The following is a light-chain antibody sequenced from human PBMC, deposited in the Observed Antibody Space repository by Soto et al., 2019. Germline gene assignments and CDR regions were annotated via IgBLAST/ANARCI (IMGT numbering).Light chain of an antibody. CDR2: GAS. CDR3: QQYGTSPGT. Sequence: EIVLTQSPGTLSLSPGERATLSCRASQSVSSANFAWYRQNPGRAPRLLIYGASSRPTGVPDRFSGSGSGTDFSLTISRLEAEDFAVYYCQQYGTSPGTFGQGTKVDIK. J-gene: IGKJ1*01. CDR1: QSVSSAN. V-gene: IGKV3-20*01.